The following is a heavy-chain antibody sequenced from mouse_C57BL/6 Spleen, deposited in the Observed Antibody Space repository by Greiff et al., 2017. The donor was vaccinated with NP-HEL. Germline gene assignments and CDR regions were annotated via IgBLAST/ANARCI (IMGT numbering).Heavy chain of an antibody. J-gene: IGHJ1*03. D-gene: IGHD1-1*01. CDR3: ARRDGSSPHWYFEV. V-gene: IGHV1-82*01. CDR1: GYAFSSSW. CDR2: IYPGDGDT. Sequence: VQLQQSGPELVKPGASVKISCKASGYAFSSSWMNWVKQRPGKGLEWIGRIYPGDGDTNYNGKFKGKATLTADKSSSTAYMQLSSLTSEDSAVYFSARRDGSSPHWYFEVWGTGTTVTVSS.